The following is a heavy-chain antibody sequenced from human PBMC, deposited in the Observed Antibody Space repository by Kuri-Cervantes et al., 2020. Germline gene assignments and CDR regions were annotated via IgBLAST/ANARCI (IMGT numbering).Heavy chain of an antibody. CDR1: GGTFSSYA. J-gene: IGHJ6*03. CDR2: IIPIFGTA. D-gene: IGHD4-11*01. V-gene: IGHV1-69*13. Sequence: SVKVSCKASGGTFSSYAISWVRQAPGQGLEWMGGIIPIFGTANYAQKFQGRVTITADESTSTAYMELSSLRSEDTAVYYCARVQASYYYYYYMDVWGKGTTVTVSS. CDR3: ARVQASYYYYYYMDV.